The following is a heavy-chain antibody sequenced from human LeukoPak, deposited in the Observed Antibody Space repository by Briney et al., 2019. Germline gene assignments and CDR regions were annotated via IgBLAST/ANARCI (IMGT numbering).Heavy chain of an antibody. CDR1: GGTFSSYA. CDR2: IIPIFGTA. V-gene: IGHV1-69*05. J-gene: IGHJ3*02. D-gene: IGHD4-17*01. CDR3: ARDPGLWDYGDRRGAFDI. Sequence: GSSMKVSCXASGGTFSSYAISWVRQAPGQGLEWMGGIIPIFGTANYAQKFQGRVTITTDESTSTAYMELSSLRSEDTAVYYCARDPGLWDYGDRRGAFDIWGQGTMVTVSS.